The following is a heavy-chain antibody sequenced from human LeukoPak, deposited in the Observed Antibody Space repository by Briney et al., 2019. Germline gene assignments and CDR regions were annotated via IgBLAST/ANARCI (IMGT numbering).Heavy chain of an antibody. CDR3: ARGRDYDFWSGYHNYFDY. CDR1: GGSFSGYY. V-gene: IGHV4-34*01. Sequence: SVTLSLTCAVYGGSFSGYYWSWIRQPPGKGLEWIGEINHSGSTNYNPSLKSRVTISVDTSKNQFSLKLSSVTAADTAVYYCARGRDYDFWSGYHNYFDYWGQGTLVTVSS. D-gene: IGHD3-3*01. CDR2: INHSGST. J-gene: IGHJ4*02.